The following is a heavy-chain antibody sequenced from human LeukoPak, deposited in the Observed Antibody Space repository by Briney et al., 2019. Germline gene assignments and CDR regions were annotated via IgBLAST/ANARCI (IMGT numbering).Heavy chain of an antibody. CDR3: AGGTSIVVVPAATFDY. CDR1: GGSFSGYY. Sequence: SETLSLTCAVYGGSFSGYYWSWIRQPPGKGLEWIGEINHSGSTNYNPSLKSRVTISVDTSKNQFSLKLSSVTAADTAVYYCAGGTSIVVVPAATFDYWGQGTLVTVSS. D-gene: IGHD2-2*01. J-gene: IGHJ4*02. V-gene: IGHV4-34*01. CDR2: INHSGST.